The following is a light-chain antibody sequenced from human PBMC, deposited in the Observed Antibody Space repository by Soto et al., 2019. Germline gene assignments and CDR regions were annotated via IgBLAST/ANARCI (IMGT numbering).Light chain of an antibody. V-gene: IGLV1-40*01. J-gene: IGLJ1*01. CDR2: ADT. CDR3: QSYDSSLSGLYV. CDR1: SSNIGAGYD. Sequence: QSVLTQPPSVSGAPGQRITISCTGNSSNIGAGYDVHWYRQLPGTAPKLLIFADTTRPSGVPDRFSGSKSGTSASLAITGLQAEDEADYYCQSYDSSLSGLYVFGTGTKLTVL.